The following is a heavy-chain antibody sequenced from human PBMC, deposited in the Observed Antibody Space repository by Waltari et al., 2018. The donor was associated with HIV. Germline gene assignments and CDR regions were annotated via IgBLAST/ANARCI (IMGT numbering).Heavy chain of an antibody. CDR2: ISYDGSNK. CDR3: AKDPYYYDSSGYADYFDY. J-gene: IGHJ4*02. D-gene: IGHD3-22*01. CDR1: GFPFSSHG. V-gene: IGHV3-30*18. Sequence: QVQLVESGGGVVKHGRCLRLSCAASGFPFSSHGLYWGRQAPGKGLEWVAVISYDGSNKYYADSVKGRFTISRDNSKNTLYLQMNSLRAEDTAVYYCAKDPYYYDSSGYADYFDYWGQGTLVTVSS.